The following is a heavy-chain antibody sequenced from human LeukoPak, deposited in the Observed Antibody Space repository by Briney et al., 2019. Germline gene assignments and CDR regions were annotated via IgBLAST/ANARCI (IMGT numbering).Heavy chain of an antibody. D-gene: IGHD4-17*01. J-gene: IGHJ3*02. Sequence: GGSLRLSCEVSGFTVTSNYMTWVRQAPGKGLEWVSVIYSSRTTKYSDSVKGRFTISRDNAKNSLYLQMNSQRAEDTAVYYCARGLSFYGDYDLYAFDIWGQGTMVTVSS. CDR1: GFTVTSNY. V-gene: IGHV3-53*01. CDR3: ARGLSFYGDYDLYAFDI. CDR2: IYSSRTT.